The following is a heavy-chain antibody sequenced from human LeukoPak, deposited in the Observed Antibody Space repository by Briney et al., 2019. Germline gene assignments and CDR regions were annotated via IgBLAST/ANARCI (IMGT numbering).Heavy chain of an antibody. Sequence: PSEILPLTCTVSGGLISTYYWSWIRQPPGKGLEWLGYIYYSGSTNYNPSLKSRVTISVDTSKNQFSLKLTSVTAADTAEYYCARAPPSAAGYYYGLDVWGQGTTVTVSS. J-gene: IGHJ6*02. CDR3: ARAPPSAAGYYYGLDV. D-gene: IGHD6-13*01. CDR1: GGLISTYY. CDR2: IYYSGST. V-gene: IGHV4-59*01.